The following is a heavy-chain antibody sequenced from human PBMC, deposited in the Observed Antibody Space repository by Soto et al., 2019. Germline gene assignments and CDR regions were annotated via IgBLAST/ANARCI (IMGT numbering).Heavy chain of an antibody. CDR2: IKSKTDGGTT. CDR1: GFTFSNAW. CDR3: TTGGIRELQFDY. J-gene: IGHJ4*02. V-gene: IGHV3-15*07. Sequence: EVQLVESGGGLVKPGGSLRLSCAASGFTFSNAWMNWVRQAPGKGLEWVGRIKSKTDGGTTDYAATVKGRFTISRDDSKNTLYLQLKSLKTEDTAVYYCTTGGIRELQFDYWGQGTLVTVSS. D-gene: IGHD3-3*02.